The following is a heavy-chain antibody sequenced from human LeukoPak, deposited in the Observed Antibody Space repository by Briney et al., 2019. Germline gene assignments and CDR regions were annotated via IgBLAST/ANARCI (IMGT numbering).Heavy chain of an antibody. CDR2: ISSSGSTI. J-gene: IGHJ4*02. Sequence: GGSLRLSCAASGFTFSDYYMSWIRQAPGKGLEWVSYISSSGSTIYYADSVKGRFTISRDNAKNSLYLQMNSLRAEDTAVYYCARVSLPTYYYDSSGYYYVVEDYWGQGTLVTVSS. CDR1: GFTFSDYY. CDR3: ARVSLPTYYYDSSGYYYVVEDY. D-gene: IGHD3-22*01. V-gene: IGHV3-11*01.